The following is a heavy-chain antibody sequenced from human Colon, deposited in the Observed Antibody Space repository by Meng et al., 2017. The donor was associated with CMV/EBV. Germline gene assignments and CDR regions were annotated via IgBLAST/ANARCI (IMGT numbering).Heavy chain of an antibody. Sequence: SEPLSLTCTVSGGSISSYYWSWIRQPPGKGLEWIGEINHSGSTNYNPSLKSRVTISVDTSKNQFSLKLSSVTAADTAVYYCARVSKGRLDPWGQGTLVTVSS. V-gene: IGHV4-34*01. CDR2: INHSGST. CDR3: ARVSKGRLDP. J-gene: IGHJ5*02. D-gene: IGHD3-16*02. CDR1: GGSISSYY.